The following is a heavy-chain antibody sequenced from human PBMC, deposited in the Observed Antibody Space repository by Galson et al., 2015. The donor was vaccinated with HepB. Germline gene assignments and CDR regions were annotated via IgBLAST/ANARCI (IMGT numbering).Heavy chain of an antibody. V-gene: IGHV1-2*04. J-gene: IGHJ4*02. D-gene: IGHD2-8*01. CDR2: INPNSGGT. Sequence: SVKVSCKASGYTFTNYYMHWVRQAPGQGLEWMGWINPNSGGTHYAQKFQGWVTMTRDKSITTAYLQWSSLKASDTAIYYCARHAPLEGTNGFDSWGQGTLVTVSS. CDR1: GYTFTNYY. CDR3: ARHAPLEGTNGFDS.